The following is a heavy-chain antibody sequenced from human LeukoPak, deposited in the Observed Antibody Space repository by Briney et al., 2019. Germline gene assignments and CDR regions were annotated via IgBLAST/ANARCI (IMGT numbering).Heavy chain of an antibody. J-gene: IGHJ5*02. CDR3: ARGGGFYCSSTSCRANWFDP. Sequence: SETLSLTCTVSGGSISSYYWSWIRQPPGRGLEWSGYIYYSGSTNYNPSLKSRVTISVDTSKNQFSLKLSSVTAADTAVYYCARGGGFYCSSTSCRANWFDPWGQGTLVTVSS. CDR1: GGSISSYY. CDR2: IYYSGST. V-gene: IGHV4-59*13. D-gene: IGHD2-2*01.